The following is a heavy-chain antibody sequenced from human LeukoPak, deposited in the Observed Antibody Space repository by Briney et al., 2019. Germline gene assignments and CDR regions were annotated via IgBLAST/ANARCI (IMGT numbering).Heavy chain of an antibody. J-gene: IGHJ5*02. CDR1: GGSISSYY. D-gene: IGHD3-10*01. CDR2: IYATGST. CDR3: ARHGSVRSPLGP. V-gene: IGHV4-4*09. Sequence: PSETPSLTCTVSGGSISSYYWSWIWQPPGKGLEWIGYIYATGSTNYNPSLKSRVTISVDTSKNQFSLNLRSVTAADTAVYYCARHGSVRSPLGPWGQGTLVTVSS.